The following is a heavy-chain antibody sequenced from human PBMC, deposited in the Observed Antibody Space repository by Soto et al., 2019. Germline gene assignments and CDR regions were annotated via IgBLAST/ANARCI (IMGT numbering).Heavy chain of an antibody. J-gene: IGHJ4*02. CDR1: GFTFSRNW. CDR2: INGDGSRT. V-gene: IGHV3-74*01. Sequence: EVQLVESGGGLVQPGGSLRLSCEASGFTFSRNWMHWVRQAPGKGLVWVSRINGDGSRTDFADSVKGRFTISRDNAKNTVYLETHSLRAADRAVYYCARDFYDFHGSVGPFDFWGPGIRLTAPS. D-gene: IGHD3-10*01. CDR3: ARDFYDFHGSVGPFDF.